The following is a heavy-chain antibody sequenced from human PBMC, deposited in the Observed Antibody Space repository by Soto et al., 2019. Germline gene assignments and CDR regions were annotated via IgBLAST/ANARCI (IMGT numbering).Heavy chain of an antibody. CDR1: GTSVSSGNHY. CDR3: ARGWDANS. D-gene: IGHD6-19*01. CDR2: IYHSGIT. Sequence: SETLSLTCTVGGTSVSSGNHYWSWIRQPPGKGLEWIGYIYHSGITNYNPSLKSRVTISADTSRNQFSLKVSSVTAADTAVYYCARGWDANSWGQGTLVTVS. J-gene: IGHJ4*02. V-gene: IGHV4-61*01.